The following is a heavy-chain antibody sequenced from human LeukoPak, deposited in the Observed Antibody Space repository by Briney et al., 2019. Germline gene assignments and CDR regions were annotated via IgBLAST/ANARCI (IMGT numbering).Heavy chain of an antibody. CDR1: GFTFSSYA. D-gene: IGHD6-13*01. CDR2: ISGSGGST. CDR3: AKRSSRGYYYYYGMDV. Sequence: PGGSLRLSCAASGFTFSSYAMSWVRQAPGKGLEWVSAISGSGGSTYYADSVKGRFTTSRDNSKNTLYLQMNSLRAEDTAVYYCAKRSSRGYYYYYGMDVWGQGTTVTVSS. J-gene: IGHJ6*02. V-gene: IGHV3-23*01.